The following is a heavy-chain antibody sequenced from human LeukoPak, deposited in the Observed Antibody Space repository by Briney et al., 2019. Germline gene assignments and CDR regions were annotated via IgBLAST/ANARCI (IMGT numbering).Heavy chain of an antibody. CDR3: ARSAGDYGDYALYFLH. D-gene: IGHD4-17*01. V-gene: IGHV1-18*01. J-gene: IGHJ1*01. CDR1: GYTFSGYG. CDR2: ISAHNGNT. Sequence: ASVKVSCKASGYTFSGYGIAWVRQAPGQGLEWMGWISAHNGNTYHTQNFQGRVTMTTDTSTSTAYMELRSLRSDDTAMYYRARSAGDYGDYALYFLHWGQGTLVTVSS.